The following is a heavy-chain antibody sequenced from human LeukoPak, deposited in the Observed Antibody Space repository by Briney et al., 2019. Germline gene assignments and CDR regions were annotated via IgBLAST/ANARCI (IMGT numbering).Heavy chain of an antibody. V-gene: IGHV3-21*01. J-gene: IGHJ3*02. CDR3: AKGQIVVVPAAIPQDAFDI. CDR2: ISSSSSYI. CDR1: GFTFSSYS. Sequence: PGGSLRLSCAASGFTFSSYSMNWVRQAPGKGLEWVSSISSSSSYIYYAGSVKGRSTISRDNSKNTLYLQMNSLRAEDTAVYYCAKGQIVVVPAAIPQDAFDIWGQGTMVTVSS. D-gene: IGHD2-2*01.